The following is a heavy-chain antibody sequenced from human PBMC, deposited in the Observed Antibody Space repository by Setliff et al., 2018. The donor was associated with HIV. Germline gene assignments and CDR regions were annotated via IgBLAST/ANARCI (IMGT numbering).Heavy chain of an antibody. J-gene: IGHJ3*02. CDR3: ARDQTGVAAAAFGGGSAWSDEGFDI. V-gene: IGHV1-69*13. CDR2: IIPMYNIP. D-gene: IGHD6-13*01. CDR1: GGTLSNYV. Sequence: SVKVSCKTSGGTLSNYVIAWVRQAPGQGLEWMGMIIPMYNIPAYAQKFQGRVTFTADESTSTAYMELSSLSSEDTAVYYCARDQTGVAAAAFGGGSAWSDEGFDIWGQGTMVTV.